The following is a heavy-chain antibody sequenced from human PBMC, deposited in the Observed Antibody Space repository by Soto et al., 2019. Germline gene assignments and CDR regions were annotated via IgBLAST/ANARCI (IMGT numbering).Heavy chain of an antibody. CDR2: FDPEDGET. CDR1: GYTLTELS. CDR3: ATVYYDYVWGSYRSTSGSYFDY. J-gene: IGHJ4*02. Sequence: GASLKVSCKVSGYTLTELSMHWVRQAPGKGPEWMGGFDPEDGETIYAQKFQGRVTMTEDTSTDTAYMELSSLRSEDTAVYYCATVYYDYVWGSYRSTSGSYFDYWGQGTLVTVSS. V-gene: IGHV1-24*01. D-gene: IGHD3-16*02.